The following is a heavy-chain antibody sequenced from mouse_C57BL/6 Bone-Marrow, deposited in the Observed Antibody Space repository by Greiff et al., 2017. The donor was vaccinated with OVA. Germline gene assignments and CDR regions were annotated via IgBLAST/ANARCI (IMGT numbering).Heavy chain of an antibody. CDR3: VRHCYYAMDY. J-gene: IGHJ4*01. V-gene: IGHV10-1*01. CDR2: IRSKSNNYAT. CDR1: GFSFNTYA. Sequence: EVQLVESGGGLVQPKGSLKLSCAASGFSFNTYAMNWVRQAPGKGLEWVARIRSKSNNYATYYADSVKDRFTISRDDSESMLYLQMNNLKTEDTAMYYCVRHCYYAMDYWGQGTSVTVSS.